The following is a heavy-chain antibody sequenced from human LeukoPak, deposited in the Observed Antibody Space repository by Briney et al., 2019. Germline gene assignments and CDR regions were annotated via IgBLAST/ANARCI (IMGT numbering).Heavy chain of an antibody. V-gene: IGHV1-24*01. CDR2: FDPEDGET. Sequence: ASVKVSCKVSGYTLTELSMHWVRQAPGKGLEWMGGFDPEDGETINAQKFQGRVTMTEDTSTDTAYMELSSLRSEDTAVYYCATEPRRGAAARIDYWGQGTLVTVSS. CDR3: ATEPRRGAAARIDY. J-gene: IGHJ4*02. CDR1: GYTLTELS. D-gene: IGHD6-13*01.